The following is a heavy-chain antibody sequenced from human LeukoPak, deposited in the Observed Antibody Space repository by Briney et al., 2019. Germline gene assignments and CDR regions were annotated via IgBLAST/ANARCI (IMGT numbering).Heavy chain of an antibody. CDR2: IYYSGST. V-gene: IGHV4-59*11. CDR1: GGSITSHY. D-gene: IGHD2-15*01. J-gene: IGHJ5*02. Sequence: SETLSLTCTVSGGSITSHYWSWIRQPPGKGLEWIGYIYYSGSTNYNTSLKSRVTISVDTSKNQFSLKLSSVTAADTAVYYCAQTRGVLHYNWFDPWGQGTLVTVSS. CDR3: AQTRGVLHYNWFDP.